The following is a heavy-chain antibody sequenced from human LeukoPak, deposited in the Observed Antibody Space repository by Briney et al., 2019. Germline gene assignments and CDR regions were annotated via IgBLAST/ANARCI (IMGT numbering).Heavy chain of an antibody. D-gene: IGHD2-15*01. CDR1: GGSISSSY. J-gene: IGHJ4*02. V-gene: IGHV4-4*07. Sequence: SETLSLTCTVSGGSISSSYWSWIRQPAGKGLEWIGRIYTSGRTNNNPSLKSRVTMSVDTSKNQFSLKLSSVTAADTAVYYCARIPNLSYCSGGSCYLDYWGQGTLVTVSS. CDR3: ARIPNLSYCSGGSCYLDY. CDR2: IYTSGRT.